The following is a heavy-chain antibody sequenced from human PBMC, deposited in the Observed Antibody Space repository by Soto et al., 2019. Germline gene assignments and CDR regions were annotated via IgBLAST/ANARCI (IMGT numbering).Heavy chain of an antibody. Sequence: SGPTLVNPTQTLTLTCTFSGFSLNTNGVGVGWMRQPPGEALEWLALFFWDGDKRYSPSLKSRLTITKDTSKNQVVLTMTNTDPVDTATYYCVHSLRCDKCSGGNCYRFDVWGQGTSVIGSS. CDR3: VHSLRCDKCSGGNCYRFDV. CDR1: GFSLNTNGVG. CDR2: FFWDGDK. D-gene: IGHD2-15*01. V-gene: IGHV2-5*02. J-gene: IGHJ6*02.